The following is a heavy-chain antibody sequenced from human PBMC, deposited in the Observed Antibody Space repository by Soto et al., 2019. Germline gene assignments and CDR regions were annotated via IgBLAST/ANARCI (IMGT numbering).Heavy chain of an antibody. CDR1: GYTFTSYG. CDR2: ISAYNGNT. D-gene: IGHD6-6*01. CDR3: VASIAALDFDY. Sequence: ASVKVSCKASGYTFTSYGISWVRQAPGQGLEWMGWISAYNGNTNYARKLQGRVTMTTDTSTSTAYMELRSLRSDDTAVYYCVASIAALDFDYWGQGTLVTVSS. V-gene: IGHV1-18*04. J-gene: IGHJ4*02.